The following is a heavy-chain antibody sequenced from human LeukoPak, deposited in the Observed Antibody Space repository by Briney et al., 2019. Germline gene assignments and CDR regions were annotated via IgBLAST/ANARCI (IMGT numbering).Heavy chain of an antibody. J-gene: IGHJ5*02. V-gene: IGHV4-39*07. CDR2: IYYSGST. D-gene: IGHD3-10*01. CDR1: GGSISSSSYY. Sequence: SETLSLTCTVSGGSISSSSYYWGWIRQPPGKGLEWIGSIYYSGSTYYNPSLKSRVTISVDTSKNQFSLKLSSVTAADTAVYYCARDGRRAYGSWSFWFDPWGQGTLVTVSS. CDR3: ARDGRRAYGSWSFWFDP.